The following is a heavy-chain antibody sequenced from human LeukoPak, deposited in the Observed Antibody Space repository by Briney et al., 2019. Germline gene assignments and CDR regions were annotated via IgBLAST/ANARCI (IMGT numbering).Heavy chain of an antibody. CDR3: ASGSGSYYPFDY. V-gene: IGHV4-34*01. D-gene: IGHD1-26*01. CDR1: GGSFSGYY. Sequence: SETLSLTCAVYGGSFSGYYWSWIRQPPGKGLEWIGEINRSGSTNYNPSLKSRVTISVDTSKSQFSLKLSSVTAADTAVYYCASGSGSYYPFDYWGQGTLVTVSS. CDR2: INRSGST. J-gene: IGHJ4*02.